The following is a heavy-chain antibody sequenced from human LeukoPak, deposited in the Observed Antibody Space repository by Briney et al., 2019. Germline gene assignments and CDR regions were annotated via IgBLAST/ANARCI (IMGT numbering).Heavy chain of an antibody. D-gene: IGHD3-3*01. CDR3: ARTPRGSGYYRPLDY. V-gene: IGHV4-34*01. CDR1: GGSFGGYY. Sequence: PSETLSLTXAVYGGSFGGYYWSWIRQPPGKGLEWLGEINHSGSTNYNPSLKSRVTISVDTSKNQFSLKLSSVTAADTAVYYCARTPRGSGYYRPLDYWGQGTLVTVSS. J-gene: IGHJ4*02. CDR2: INHSGST.